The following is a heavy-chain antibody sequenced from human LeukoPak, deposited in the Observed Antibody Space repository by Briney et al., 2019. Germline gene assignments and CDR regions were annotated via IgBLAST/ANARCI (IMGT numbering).Heavy chain of an antibody. V-gene: IGHV3-21*04. CDR3: AKTPRTGYSSGWYGSGTSYFDY. D-gene: IGHD6-19*01. Sequence: PGGSLRLSCAASGFTFSSYSMNWVRQAPGKGLEWVSSISSSSSYIYYADSVKGRFTISRDNSKNTLYLQMNSLRAEDTAVYYCAKTPRTGYSSGWYGSGTSYFDYWGQGTLVTVSS. CDR1: GFTFSSYS. CDR2: ISSSSSYI. J-gene: IGHJ4*02.